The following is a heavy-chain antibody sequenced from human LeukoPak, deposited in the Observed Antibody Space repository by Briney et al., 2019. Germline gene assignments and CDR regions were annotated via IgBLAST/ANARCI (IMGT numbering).Heavy chain of an antibody. Sequence: GGSLRLSCAAAGFTFTSYWMSCVRQAPGKGLEWVANIKQDGSEKYYVDSVKGRFTISRDNAKNSLYLQMNSLRAEDTALYYCASGRQLGYWGQGTLVTVSS. CDR1: GFTFTSYW. CDR3: ASGRQLGY. V-gene: IGHV3-7*01. CDR2: IKQDGSEK. J-gene: IGHJ4*02. D-gene: IGHD3-16*01.